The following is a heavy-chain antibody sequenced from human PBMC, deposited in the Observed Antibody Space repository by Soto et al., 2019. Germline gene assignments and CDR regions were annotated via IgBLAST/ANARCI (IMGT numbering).Heavy chain of an antibody. CDR3: AREPSHGSGSYPDY. V-gene: IGHV3-21*01. CDR1: GFIFSNYN. D-gene: IGHD3-10*01. J-gene: IGHJ4*02. CDR2: ITITSNIK. Sequence: GGSLRLSCAASGFIFSNYNMNWVRQAPGKGPEWVSYITITSNIKYYADSVKGRFTVSRDNDKNSLFLQMNSLRAEDTAVYYCAREPSHGSGSYPDYWGQGTLVTVSS.